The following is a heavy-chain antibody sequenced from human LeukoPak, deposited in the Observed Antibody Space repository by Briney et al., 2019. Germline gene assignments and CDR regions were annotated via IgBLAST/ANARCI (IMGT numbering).Heavy chain of an antibody. V-gene: IGHV3-30*02. CDR2: IRYDGSNK. Sequence: GGSLRLSCAASGFTFSSYGMHWVRQAPGKGLEWVAFIRYDGSNKYYADSVKGRFTISRDNSKNTLYLQMNSLRAEDTAVYYCAKDPARNYDFWSGYDYWGQGTLVTVSS. CDR3: AKDPARNYDFWSGYDY. J-gene: IGHJ4*02. CDR1: GFTFSSYG. D-gene: IGHD3-3*01.